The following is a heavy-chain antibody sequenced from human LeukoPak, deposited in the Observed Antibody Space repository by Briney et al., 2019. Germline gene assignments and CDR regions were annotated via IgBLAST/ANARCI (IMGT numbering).Heavy chain of an antibody. V-gene: IGHV3-7*01. J-gene: IGHJ6*02. Sequence: GGSLRLSCVASGFTFSDSRMSWVRQAPGKGLEWVADIKKDGSEKDYVDSVKGRFTISRDNDKNSLYLQMDSLRAEDTAVYYCATYTNWVAGDVWGRGTTVSVSS. CDR2: IKKDGSEK. D-gene: IGHD3-16*01. CDR3: ATYTNWVAGDV. CDR1: GFTFSDSR.